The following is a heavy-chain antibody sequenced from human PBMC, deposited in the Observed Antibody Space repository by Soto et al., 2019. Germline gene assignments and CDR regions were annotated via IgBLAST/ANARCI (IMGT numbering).Heavy chain of an antibody. CDR1: GYTFTSYY. V-gene: IGHV1-46*01. D-gene: IGHD3-22*01. CDR2: INPSGGST. J-gene: IGHJ4*02. Sequence: ASVKVSCKASGYTFTSYYMHWVRQAPGQGLEWMGIINPSGGSTSYAQKFQGRVTMTRDTSTSTVYMGLSSLRSEDTAVYYCARDRVTNRGSGYYYGLFYWGQGTLVTVSS. CDR3: ARDRVTNRGSGYYYGLFY.